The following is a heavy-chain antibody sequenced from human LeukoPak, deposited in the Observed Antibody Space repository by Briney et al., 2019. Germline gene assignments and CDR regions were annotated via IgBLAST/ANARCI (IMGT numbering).Heavy chain of an antibody. V-gene: IGHV3-23*01. J-gene: IGHJ5*02. Sequence: GGSLRLSCATSGVIISSYAMSWVRQAPGKGLEWVSAINGRGDNTYYADFVKGRFTISRDNSKSTVYLQMNSLRTEDTAVYHCAKDRVSPGFNWFDPWGQGTLVTVSS. CDR1: GVIISSYA. CDR2: INGRGDNT. D-gene: IGHD2/OR15-2a*01. CDR3: AKDRVSPGFNWFDP.